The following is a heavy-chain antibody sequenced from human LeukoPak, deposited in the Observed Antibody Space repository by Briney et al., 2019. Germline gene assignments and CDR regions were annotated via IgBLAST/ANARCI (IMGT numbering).Heavy chain of an antibody. D-gene: IGHD4-11*01. CDR2: ISYDGSNK. J-gene: IGHJ4*02. V-gene: IGHV3-30-3*01. CDR1: GFTFSSYA. CDR3: AKDIDVYSIGGFDY. Sequence: GRSLRLSCAASGFTFSSYALHWVRQAPGKGLEWVALISYDGSNKYFADSVRGRFTISRDNSKHTLYLQMNSLRTEDTALYYCAKDIDVYSIGGFDYWGQGTPVTVSS.